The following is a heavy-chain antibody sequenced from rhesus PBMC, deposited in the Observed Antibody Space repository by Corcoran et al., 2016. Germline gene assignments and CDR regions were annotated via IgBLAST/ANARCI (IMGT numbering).Heavy chain of an antibody. J-gene: IGHJ4*01. CDR3: ARRGSVIVFFDY. CDR2: IYWDYDK. V-gene: IGHV2-174*01. Sequence: QVTLKESGPALVKPTQTLTLTCPFSGFSLSPHVVALGWIRPPTRKALEWLAHIYWDYDKRYSTSLNNSLTISKDTSKNQVVLTMTNMDPVDTATYYCARRGSVIVFFDYWGQGVLVTVSS. CDR1: GFSLSPHVVA. D-gene: IGHD3-16*01.